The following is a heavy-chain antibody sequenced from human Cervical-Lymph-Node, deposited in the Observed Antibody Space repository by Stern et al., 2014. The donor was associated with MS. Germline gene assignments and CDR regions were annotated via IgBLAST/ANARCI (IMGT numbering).Heavy chain of an antibody. CDR2: ISGSGGST. J-gene: IGHJ4*02. V-gene: IGHV3-23*04. Sequence: EVQLVQSGGGLVQPGGSLSLPCAASGFTFSSYAMSWARQAQGKGVEWVAGISGSGGSTYYADFVKGRVTISRDNSKNTLYLQMNSLRAEDTAVYYCAKSTVTSLSDYWGQGTLVTVSS. CDR3: AKSTVTSLSDY. D-gene: IGHD4-17*01. CDR1: GFTFSSYA.